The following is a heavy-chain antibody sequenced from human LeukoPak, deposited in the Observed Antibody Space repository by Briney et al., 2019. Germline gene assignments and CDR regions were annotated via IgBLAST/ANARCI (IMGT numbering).Heavy chain of an antibody. D-gene: IGHD3-10*01. CDR1: GYTFTSYD. V-gene: IGHV1-8*03. Sequence: GASVKVSCKASGYTFTSYDINWVRQATGQGLEWMGWMNPNSGNTGYAQKFQGRVTITRDTSISTAYMELSSLRSEDTAVYYCARVAVRGADFDYWGQGTLVTVSS. J-gene: IGHJ4*02. CDR3: ARVAVRGADFDY. CDR2: MNPNSGNT.